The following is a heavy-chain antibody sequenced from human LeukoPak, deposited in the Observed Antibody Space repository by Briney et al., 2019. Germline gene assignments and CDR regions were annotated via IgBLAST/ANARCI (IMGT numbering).Heavy chain of an antibody. CDR1: GFTFDTYA. D-gene: IGHD1-26*01. Sequence: GGSLRLSCAASGFTFDTYAMSWVRQAPGKGLEWVSTISGGGGSKYYAVSVKGRFTISRDNSKNTLYLQMNTLRAEDTALYYCAKGSASGSYYGSFDYWGQGTLVTVSS. J-gene: IGHJ4*02. V-gene: IGHV3-23*01. CDR2: ISGGGGSK. CDR3: AKGSASGSYYGSFDY.